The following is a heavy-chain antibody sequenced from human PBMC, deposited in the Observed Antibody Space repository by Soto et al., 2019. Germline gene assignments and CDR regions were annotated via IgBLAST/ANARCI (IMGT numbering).Heavy chain of an antibody. J-gene: IGHJ4*02. CDR2: ISGSGDRT. Sequence: EVQLLESGGGLAQRGGSLRLSCAVSGFTFSIYGMNWVRQAPGKGLEWVSSISGSGDRTDYADSVKGRFTISRDNSKNTLFLQMDRLRVEDTAVYYCAREVSGNDFEYWGQGTLVTVSS. CDR1: GFTFSIYG. V-gene: IGHV3-23*01. CDR3: AREVSGNDFEY. D-gene: IGHD1-20*01.